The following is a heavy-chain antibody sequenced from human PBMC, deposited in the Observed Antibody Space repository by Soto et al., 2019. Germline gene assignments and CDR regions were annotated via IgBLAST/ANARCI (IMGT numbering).Heavy chain of an antibody. J-gene: IGHJ4*02. Sequence: QVQLVQSGAEVKKPGASVKVSCKASGYTFTSYYMHWVRQAPGQGLEWMGIINPSGGSTSYAQKYQGRVTMTRDTSTSTVYMELSSLRSEDTAVYYCAGDAQSGFHDYWGQGTLVTVSS. V-gene: IGHV1-46*01. CDR1: GYTFTSYY. D-gene: IGHD5-12*01. CDR3: AGDAQSGFHDY. CDR2: INPSGGST.